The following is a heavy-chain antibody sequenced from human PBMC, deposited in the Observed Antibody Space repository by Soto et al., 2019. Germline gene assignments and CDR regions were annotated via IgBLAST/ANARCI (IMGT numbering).Heavy chain of an antibody. CDR3: ARAPNPYSSSSGWFDP. Sequence: GASVKVSCKASGYTFTGYYMHRVRQAPGQGLEWMGWINPNSGGTNYAQKFQGRVTMTRDTSISTAYMELSRLRSDDTAVYYCARAPNPYSSSSGWFDPWGQGTLVTVSS. V-gene: IGHV1-2*02. D-gene: IGHD6-6*01. CDR2: INPNSGGT. CDR1: GYTFTGYY. J-gene: IGHJ5*02.